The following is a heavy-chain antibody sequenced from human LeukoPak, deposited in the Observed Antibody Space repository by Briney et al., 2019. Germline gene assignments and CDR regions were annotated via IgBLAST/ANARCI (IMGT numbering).Heavy chain of an antibody. J-gene: IGHJ4*02. V-gene: IGHV3-7*01. CDR2: IKQDGSEK. Sequence: GGSLRLSCAASGFTLSSYWMKWVRQAPGRGLEWVANIKQDGSEKYYVDSVEGRFTISRDNAKNTLYLQMNSLRAEDTAVYYCARYDYWGQGTLVTVSS. CDR1: GFTLSSYW. CDR3: ARYDY.